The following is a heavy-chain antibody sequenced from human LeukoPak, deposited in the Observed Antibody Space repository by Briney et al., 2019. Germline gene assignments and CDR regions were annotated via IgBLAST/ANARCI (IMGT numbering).Heavy chain of an antibody. J-gene: IGHJ4*02. V-gene: IGHV3-53*01. CDR1: GFTVSSNY. D-gene: IGHD3-22*01. CDR2: IYSGGST. CDR3: ERRYDSSLSFDY. Sequence: GGSLRLSCAASGFTVSSNYMSWVRQAPGKGLEWVSVIYSGGSTYYADSVKGRFTISRDNSKNTLYLQMNSLRAEDTAVYYCERRYDSSLSFDYWGQGTLVTVSS.